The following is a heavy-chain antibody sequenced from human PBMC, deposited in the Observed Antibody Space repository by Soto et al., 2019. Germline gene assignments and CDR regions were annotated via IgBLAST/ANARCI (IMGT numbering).Heavy chain of an antibody. J-gene: IGHJ2*01. V-gene: IGHV4-34*01. D-gene: IGHD3-22*01. CDR3: ARHSYYYDSSGYYGLWYFDL. CDR2: INHSGST. CDR1: GGSFSGYY. Sequence: PSETLSLTCAVYGGSFSGYYWSWIRQPPGKGLEWIGEINHSGSTNYNPSLKSRVTISVDTSKNQFSLKLSSVTAADTAVYYCARHSYYYDSSGYYGLWYFDLWGRGTLVTVSS.